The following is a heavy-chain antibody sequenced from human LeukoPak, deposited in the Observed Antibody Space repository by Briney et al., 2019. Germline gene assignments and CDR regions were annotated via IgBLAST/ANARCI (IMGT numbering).Heavy chain of an antibody. J-gene: IGHJ4*02. CDR3: ARQEVRGAKDY. V-gene: IGHV3-66*04. D-gene: IGHD3-10*01. CDR1: GFTVSSNY. Sequence: GGSLRLSCAASGFTVSSNYMSWVRQAPGKGLEWVSVIYSGGSTYYADSVKGRFTISRDNSKNTLYLQMNSLRAEDTAVYYCARQEVRGAKDYWGQGTLVTVSS. CDR2: IYSGGST.